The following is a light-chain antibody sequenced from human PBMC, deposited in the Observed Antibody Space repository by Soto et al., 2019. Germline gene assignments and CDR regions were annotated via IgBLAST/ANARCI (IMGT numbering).Light chain of an antibody. J-gene: IGLJ2*01. V-gene: IGLV1-44*01. Sequence: QSVLTQPPSASGTPGQSVTISCSGSSSKIGSNPVHWYQQVPRTAPKVLIHNNNQRPSGVPDRFSGSKSGTSASLAISGLQSEDEADYYCVAWDDSLNGVLFGGGTKLTVL. CDR2: NNN. CDR3: VAWDDSLNGVL. CDR1: SSKIGSNP.